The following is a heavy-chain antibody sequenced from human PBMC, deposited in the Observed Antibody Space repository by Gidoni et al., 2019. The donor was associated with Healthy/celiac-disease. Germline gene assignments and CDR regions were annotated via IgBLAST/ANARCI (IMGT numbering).Heavy chain of an antibody. D-gene: IGHD6-19*01. J-gene: IGHJ4*02. V-gene: IGHV3-7*01. Sequence: EVQLVESGRGLFQPGVSLSFSCAASGSTFSSYWVSWVRQAPGKGQASVANIKQDGSGKDYVDSVKGRFTISRDNAKNSLYLQMNSLRAEDTAVYYCARERNSGWPTHYWGQGTLVTVSS. CDR3: ARERNSGWPTHY. CDR2: IKQDGSGK. CDR1: GSTFSSYW.